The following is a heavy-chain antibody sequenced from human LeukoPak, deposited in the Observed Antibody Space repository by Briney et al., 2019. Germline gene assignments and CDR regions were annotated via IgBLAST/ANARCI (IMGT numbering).Heavy chain of an antibody. J-gene: IGHJ6*02. Sequence: GGSLILSCAASGFTFSSYWMSWVRQAPGKGLEWVANIKQDGSEKYYVDSVKGRFTISRDNAKNSLYLQMNSLRAEDTAVYYCARDRSVGTISSGMDVWGQGTTVTVSS. CDR2: IKQDGSEK. CDR1: GFTFSSYW. CDR3: ARDRSVGTISSGMDV. V-gene: IGHV3-7*01. D-gene: IGHD3-3*01.